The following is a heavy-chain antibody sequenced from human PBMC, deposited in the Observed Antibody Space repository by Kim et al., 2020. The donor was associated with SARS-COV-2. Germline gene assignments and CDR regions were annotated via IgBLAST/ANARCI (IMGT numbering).Heavy chain of an antibody. V-gene: IGHV3-48*03. Sequence: YYANPAKGRFTISRDNAKNSLYMKMNSLRAEYMAVYYSARGPAAGTAFDIWGKGTMLTVSS. J-gene: IGHJ3*02. CDR3: ARGPAAGTAFDI. D-gene: IGHD6-13*01.